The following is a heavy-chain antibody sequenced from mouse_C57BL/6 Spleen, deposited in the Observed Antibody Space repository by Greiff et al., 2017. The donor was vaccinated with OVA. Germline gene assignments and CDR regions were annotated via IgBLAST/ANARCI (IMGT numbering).Heavy chain of an antibody. V-gene: IGHV5-4*01. J-gene: IGHJ4*01. CDR1: GFTFSSYA. CDR3: ARDRDYRDAMDY. CDR2: ISDGGSYT. D-gene: IGHD2-13*01. Sequence: EVNVVESGGGLVKPGGSLKLSCAASGFTFSSYAMSWVRQTPEKRLEWVATISDGGSYTYYPDNVKGRFTISRDNAKNNLYLQMSHLKSEDTAMYYCARDRDYRDAMDYWGQGTSVTVSS.